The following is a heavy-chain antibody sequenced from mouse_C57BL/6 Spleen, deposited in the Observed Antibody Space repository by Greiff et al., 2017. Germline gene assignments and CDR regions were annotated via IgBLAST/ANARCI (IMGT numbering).Heavy chain of an antibody. CDR2: INPSSGYT. Sequence: VKLVESGAELAKPGASVKLSCKASGYTFTSYWMHWVKQRPGQGLEWIGYINPSSGYTKYNQKFKDKATLTADKSSSTAYMQLSSLTYEDSAVYYCARIYYDYDDAMDYWGQGTSVTVSS. CDR3: ARIYYDYDDAMDY. D-gene: IGHD2-4*01. J-gene: IGHJ4*01. V-gene: IGHV1-7*01. CDR1: GYTFTSYW.